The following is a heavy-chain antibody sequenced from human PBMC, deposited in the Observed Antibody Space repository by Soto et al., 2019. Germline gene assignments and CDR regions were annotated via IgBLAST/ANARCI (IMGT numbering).Heavy chain of an antibody. J-gene: IGHJ4*02. Sequence: QVQLVQSGPAVKKPGSSVRVSCTASGGTFSSYTINWVRQVPGQGPEWMGRSIPMLGMSNYAQKFQGRVMMIADKSTNTVYMDLSSLRSEDTAIYYCATNYGSGSPPFDYWGQGTLVTVSS. V-gene: IGHV1-69*02. CDR2: SIPMLGMS. CDR3: ATNYGSGSPPFDY. CDR1: GGTFSSYT. D-gene: IGHD3-10*01.